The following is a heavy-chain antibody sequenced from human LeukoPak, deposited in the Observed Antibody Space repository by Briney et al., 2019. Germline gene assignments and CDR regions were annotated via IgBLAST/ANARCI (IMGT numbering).Heavy chain of an antibody. CDR1: GLTFSSYS. CDR3: ASGIAVAGTLATFDL. D-gene: IGHD6-19*01. Sequence: GGSLRLSCAASGLTFSSYSMNWVRQAPGKGLEWVSSISSSSSYIYYADSVKGRFTISRDNAKNSLYLQMNSLRAEDTAVYYCASGIAVAGTLATFDLWGQGTMVTVSS. V-gene: IGHV3-21*01. J-gene: IGHJ3*01. CDR2: ISSSSSYI.